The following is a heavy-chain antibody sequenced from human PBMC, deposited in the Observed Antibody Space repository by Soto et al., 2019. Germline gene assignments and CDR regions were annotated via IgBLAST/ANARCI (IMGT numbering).Heavy chain of an antibody. V-gene: IGHV1-69*01. CDR1: GGTFSRFA. CDR2: VILVFGTA. CDR3: AIDCGLRLGSLSCFDY. D-gene: IGHD3-16*02. J-gene: IGHJ4*02. Sequence: QVQLVQSGVEVKTPGSSVRVSCKASGGTFSRFAISWGRQAPGKGLKWRGGVILVFGTANYEPKFQGRVIMATDATTTTDHMELGSLTSDDTAVYYRAIDCGLRLGSLSCFDYWGQGTLVTVSA.